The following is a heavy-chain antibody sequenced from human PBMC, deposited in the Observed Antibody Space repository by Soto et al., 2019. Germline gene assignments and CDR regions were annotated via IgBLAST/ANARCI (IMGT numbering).Heavy chain of an antibody. CDR2: IWYDGSNK. J-gene: IGHJ5*02. V-gene: IGHV3-33*01. CDR1: GFTFSSYG. CDR3: AREYNWNFAFWFDP. D-gene: IGHD1-7*01. Sequence: GGSLRLSCAASGFTFSSYGMHWVRQAPGKGLEWVAVIWYDGSNKYYADSVKGRFTISRDNSKNTLYLQMNSLRAEDTAVYYCAREYNWNFAFWFDPWGQGTLVTVSS.